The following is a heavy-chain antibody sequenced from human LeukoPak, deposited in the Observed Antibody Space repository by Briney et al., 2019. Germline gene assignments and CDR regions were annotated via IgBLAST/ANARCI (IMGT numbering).Heavy chain of an antibody. CDR1: GFTFSSYA. Sequence: GGSLRLSCAASGFTFSSYAMSWVRQAPGKGLEWVSAIGGSGGSTYYADSVKGRFTISRDNSENTLYLQMNSLRAEDTAVYYCAKDGCSSTSCYAAFGYYFDYWGQGTLVTVSS. V-gene: IGHV3-23*01. CDR2: IGGSGGST. D-gene: IGHD2-2*01. J-gene: IGHJ4*02. CDR3: AKDGCSSTSCYAAFGYYFDY.